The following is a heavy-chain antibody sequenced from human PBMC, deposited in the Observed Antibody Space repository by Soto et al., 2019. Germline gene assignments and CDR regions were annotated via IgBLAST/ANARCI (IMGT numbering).Heavy chain of an antibody. CDR3: ARHSNRNYGLYYFDY. J-gene: IGHJ4*02. CDR1: GGSISSGSYY. Sequence: PSETLSLTCTVSGGSISSGSYYWSWIRQSPGKGLEWIGFIYYSGSTKYKPSLKNRVTISVDTSKNQFSLKVSSATAADTAVYYCARHSNRNYGLYYFDYWGLGALVTVSS. CDR2: IYYSGST. D-gene: IGHD4-4*01. V-gene: IGHV4-61*01.